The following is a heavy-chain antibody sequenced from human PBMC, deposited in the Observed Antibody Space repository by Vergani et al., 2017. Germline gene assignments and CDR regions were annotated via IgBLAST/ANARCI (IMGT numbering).Heavy chain of an antibody. Sequence: QVQLVESGGGVVQPGRSLRLSCAASGSTFSSYAMHWVRQAPGKGLEWVAVISYDGSNKYYADSVKGRFTISRDNSKNTLYLQMNSLRAEDTAVYYCAREMAVAADDAFDIWGQGTMVTVSS. V-gene: IGHV3-30-3*01. J-gene: IGHJ3*02. CDR3: AREMAVAADDAFDI. CDR1: GSTFSSYA. CDR2: ISYDGSNK. D-gene: IGHD6-19*01.